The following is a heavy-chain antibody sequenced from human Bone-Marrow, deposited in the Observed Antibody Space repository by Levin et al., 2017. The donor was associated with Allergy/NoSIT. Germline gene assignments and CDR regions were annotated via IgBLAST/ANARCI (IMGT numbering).Heavy chain of an antibody. J-gene: IGHJ4*02. CDR2: INDGGSGT. Sequence: PGGSLRLSCAASGFIFSDYGMNWVRQAPGKGLEWVSSINDGGSGTYYEDSVKGRFIISRDNSNNTVNLQMNSLRAEDTAVYYCAKRLHSANYYTAFDDWGQGTLVTVSS. CDR3: AKRLHSANYYTAFDD. D-gene: IGHD3-22*01. CDR1: GFIFSDYG. V-gene: IGHV3-23*01.